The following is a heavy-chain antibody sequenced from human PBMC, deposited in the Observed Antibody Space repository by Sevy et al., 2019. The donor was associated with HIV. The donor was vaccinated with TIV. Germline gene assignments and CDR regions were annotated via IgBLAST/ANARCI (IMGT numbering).Heavy chain of an antibody. V-gene: IGHV3-33*01. CDR2: IWYDGSNK. D-gene: IGHD5-18*01. J-gene: IGHJ6*02. CDR1: GFTFSSYG. Sequence: GGSLRLSCAASGFTFSSYGMHWVRQAPGKGLEWVAVIWYDGSNKYYADSVKGRFTISRDNSKNTLYLQMNSLRAEDTGVYYCVREDSYAQWYYYYYGMDVWGQGTTVTVSS. CDR3: VREDSYAQWYYYYYGMDV.